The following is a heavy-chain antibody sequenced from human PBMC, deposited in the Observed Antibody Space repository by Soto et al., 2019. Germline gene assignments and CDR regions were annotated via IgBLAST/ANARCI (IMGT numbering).Heavy chain of an antibody. V-gene: IGHV1-3*01. CDR1: GYTFTGYA. J-gene: IGHJ4*02. Sequence: ASVKVSCKAPGYTFTGYAMHWVRQAPGQRLEWMGWINAGNGNTKYSQKFQGRVTISRDTSASTAYMELSSLGSEDTAVYYCARAVPVPADFGYWGQGSRVTVAS. CDR2: INAGNGNT. CDR3: ARAVPVPADFGY.